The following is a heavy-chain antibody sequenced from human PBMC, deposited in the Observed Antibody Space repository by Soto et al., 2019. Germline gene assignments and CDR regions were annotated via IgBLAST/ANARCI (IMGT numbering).Heavy chain of an antibody. CDR3: ARHGGVAGFYGY. CDR2: IYYSGST. CDR1: GGSISSSSYY. V-gene: IGHV4-39*01. J-gene: IGHJ4*02. D-gene: IGHD6-19*01. Sequence: QLQLQESGPGLVKPSETLSLTCTVSGGSISSSSYYWGWIRQPPGKGLEWIGSIYYSGSTYYNPSLKRRVTISVHTSKNQFSLELSSVTAADRAVYSWARHGGVAGFYGYWGQGTLVTVCS.